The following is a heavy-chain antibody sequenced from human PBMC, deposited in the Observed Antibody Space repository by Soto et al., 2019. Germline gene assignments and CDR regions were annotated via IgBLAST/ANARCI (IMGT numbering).Heavy chain of an antibody. D-gene: IGHD2-15*01. Sequence: ASVKVSCKASGYTFTSYDINWVRQATGQGLEWMGCMNPNSRNTGYSQKFQGRFTMSRNTSISTAYMKLSSLRSEDAAVYYCARHATLYCSGGSCYGFYHLDPWGQGTLVTVSS. CDR3: ARHATLYCSGGSCYGFYHLDP. V-gene: IGHV1-8*01. J-gene: IGHJ5*02. CDR2: MNPNSRNT. CDR1: GYTFTSYD.